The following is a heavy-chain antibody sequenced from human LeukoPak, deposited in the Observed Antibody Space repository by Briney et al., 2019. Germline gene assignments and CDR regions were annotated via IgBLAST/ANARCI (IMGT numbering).Heavy chain of an antibody. J-gene: IGHJ4*02. CDR1: GGSISHYY. CDR3: ARHHSSAYPFDY. CDR2: VSNSGTT. Sequence: PSETLSLTCTVSGGSISHYYWSWIRQSPGKGLEWIGYVSNSGTTNYRPSLRGRVTVSVDTPQNRVSLKLTSMTAADTGLYYCARHHSSAYPFDYWGQGTLVTVSS. D-gene: IGHD3-22*01. V-gene: IGHV4-59*08.